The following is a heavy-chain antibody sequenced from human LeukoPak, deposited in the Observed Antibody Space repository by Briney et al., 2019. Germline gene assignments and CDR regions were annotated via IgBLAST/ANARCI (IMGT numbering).Heavy chain of an antibody. D-gene: IGHD3-10*01. Sequence: AASVKVSFKASGYTFSGYYIFWVRRAPGQGLEWMGWINPNSGGTNYAQEFQGRLTMTRDTSITTAYMELSTLRSDDTAVYYCALIGDHAWFDPWGQGTLVTVSS. J-gene: IGHJ5*02. CDR3: ALIGDHAWFDP. CDR1: GYTFSGYY. CDR2: INPNSGGT. V-gene: IGHV1-2*02.